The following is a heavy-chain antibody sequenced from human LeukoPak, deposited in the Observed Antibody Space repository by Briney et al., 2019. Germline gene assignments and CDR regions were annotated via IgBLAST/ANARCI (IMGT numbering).Heavy chain of an antibody. CDR2: IYTSGST. CDR3: AMVHNWNFNEGRDY. D-gene: IGHD1-7*01. J-gene: IGHJ4*02. CDR1: GGSISSGSYY. Sequence: SETLSLTCTVSGGSISSGSYYWSWIRQPAGKGLEWIGRIYTSGSTNYNPSLKSRVTISVDTSKNQFSLKLSSVTAADTAVYYCAMVHNWNFNEGRDYWGQGTLVTVSS. V-gene: IGHV4-61*02.